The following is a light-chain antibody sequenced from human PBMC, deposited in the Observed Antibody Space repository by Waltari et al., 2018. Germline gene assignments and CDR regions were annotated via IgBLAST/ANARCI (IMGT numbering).Light chain of an antibody. CDR3: QQYNNWPLT. CDR1: QSVSSN. J-gene: IGKJ4*01. Sequence: EIVMTQSPATLSVSPGERATLSCSASQSVSSNLAWYQQKPGQAPRLLIYRASARATDIPARFSGSGSGTECTLTISSLQSEDCAVYYCQQYNNWPLTFGGGTKVEIK. V-gene: IGKV3-15*01. CDR2: RAS.